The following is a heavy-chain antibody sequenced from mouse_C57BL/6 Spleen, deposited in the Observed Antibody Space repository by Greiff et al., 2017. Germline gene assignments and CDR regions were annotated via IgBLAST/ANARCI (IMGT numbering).Heavy chain of an antibody. D-gene: IGHD1-1*01. CDR2: INPNYGTT. J-gene: IGHJ3*01. V-gene: IGHV1-39*01. CDR1: GYSFTDYN. CDR3: APYYYGSSHGFAY. Sequence: VQLKQSGPELVKPGASVKISCKASGYSFTDYNLNWVKQSNGKSLEWIGVINPNYGTTSYNQKFKGKATLTVDKSSSTAYMQLNSLTSEDSSVYYCAPYYYGSSHGFAYWGQGTLVTVSA.